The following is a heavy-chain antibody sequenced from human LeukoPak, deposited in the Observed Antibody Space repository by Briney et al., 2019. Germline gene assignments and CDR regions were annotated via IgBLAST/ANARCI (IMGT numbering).Heavy chain of an antibody. D-gene: IGHD2-15*01. CDR2: INPNGGGT. CDR1: GYTFTGYY. Sequence: GASVKVSCKASGYTFTGYYMHWVRQAPGQGLEWMGWINPNGGGTNYAQKFQGRVTMTRDTSISTAYMELSSLRSEDTAVYYCARDSCSGGSCYIDYWGQGTLVTVSS. J-gene: IGHJ4*02. V-gene: IGHV1-2*02. CDR3: ARDSCSGGSCYIDY.